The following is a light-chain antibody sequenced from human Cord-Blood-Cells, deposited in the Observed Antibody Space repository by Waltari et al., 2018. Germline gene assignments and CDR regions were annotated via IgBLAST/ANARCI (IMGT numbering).Light chain of an antibody. J-gene: IGKJ4*01. CDR2: GAS. Sequence: EIVMTQSPATLSLSPGERATISCRASKSVSSSYLSWYQQKPGQAPRLLIYGASTRATGIPARFSGSGSGTDFTLTISSLQPEDFAVYYCQQDYNLPLTFGGGTKVEIK. V-gene: IGKV3D-7*01. CDR1: KSVSSSY. CDR3: QQDYNLPLT.